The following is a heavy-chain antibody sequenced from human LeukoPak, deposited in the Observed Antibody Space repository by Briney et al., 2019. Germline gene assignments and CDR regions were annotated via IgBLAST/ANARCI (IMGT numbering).Heavy chain of an antibody. V-gene: IGHV4-59*11. CDR3: ARLLNNGDRGDPDTFDI. CDR2: IYYTGTT. J-gene: IGHJ3*02. CDR1: GGSISSHY. Sequence: PSETLSLTCTVSGGSISSHYWSWMRQPPGKGLEWIGYIYYTGTTRYNPSLQSRVTISVDTPGNEFSLKLTSVTAADTAVYYRARLLNNGDRGDPDTFDIWGQGTVVTVSS. D-gene: IGHD2-21*01.